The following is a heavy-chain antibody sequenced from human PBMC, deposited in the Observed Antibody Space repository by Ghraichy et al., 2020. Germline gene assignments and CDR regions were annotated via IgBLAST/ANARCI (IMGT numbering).Heavy chain of an antibody. CDR1: GGSISSGGYY. Sequence: SETLSLTCTVSGGSISSGGYYWSWIRQHPGKGLEWIGYIYYSGSTYYNPSLKSRVTISVDTSKNQFSLKLSSVTAADTAVYYCARGRDGADDAFDIWGQGTMVTVSS. J-gene: IGHJ3*02. CDR2: IYYSGST. CDR3: ARGRDGADDAFDI. V-gene: IGHV4-31*03. D-gene: IGHD3-10*01.